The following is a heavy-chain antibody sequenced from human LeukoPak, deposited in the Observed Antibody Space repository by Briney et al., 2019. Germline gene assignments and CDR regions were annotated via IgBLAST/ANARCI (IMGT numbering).Heavy chain of an antibody. Sequence: ASVKVSCKASGYTFIGYYMHWVRQAPGQGLEWMGWINPNSGGTNYAQKFQGRVAMTRDTSNSTAYMELSRLRSDDTAVYCCASRGWAGEYYFDYWGQGNLVTASS. V-gene: IGHV1-2*02. J-gene: IGHJ4*02. CDR3: ASRGWAGEYYFDY. D-gene: IGHD3-10*01. CDR2: INPNSGGT. CDR1: GYTFIGYY.